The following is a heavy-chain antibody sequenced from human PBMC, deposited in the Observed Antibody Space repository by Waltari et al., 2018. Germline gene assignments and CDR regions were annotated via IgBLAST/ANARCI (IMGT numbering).Heavy chain of an antibody. J-gene: IGHJ4*02. CDR2: IYHSGST. CDR3: ARQLGAEYYFDY. V-gene: IGHV4-38-2*01. Sequence: QVQLQESGPGLVKPSETLSLTCAVSGYSISSGYYWGWIRQPPGKGLEWIGSIYHSGSTYYNPSLKSRVTISVDTSKNQFSLKLSSVTAADTAVYYCARQLGAEYYFDYWGQGTLVTVSS. CDR1: GYSISSGYY. D-gene: IGHD3-3*01.